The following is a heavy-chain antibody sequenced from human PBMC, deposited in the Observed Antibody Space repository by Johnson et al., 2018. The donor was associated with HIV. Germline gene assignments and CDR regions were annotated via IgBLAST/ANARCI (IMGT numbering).Heavy chain of an antibody. V-gene: IGHV3-30-3*01. D-gene: IGHD5-12*01. J-gene: IGHJ3*02. Sequence: QVQLVESGGGVVQPGRSLRLSCAASGFTFSSYAMHWVRQAPGKGLEWVAVISIDGVSKYYADSVKGRFTISRDNSDNTLYLQMNSLRDEDMAMYYCARGYHSSGYDPAGPNAFDIWGQGTMVTVSS. CDR1: GFTFSSYA. CDR2: ISIDGVSK. CDR3: ARGYHSSGYDPAGPNAFDI.